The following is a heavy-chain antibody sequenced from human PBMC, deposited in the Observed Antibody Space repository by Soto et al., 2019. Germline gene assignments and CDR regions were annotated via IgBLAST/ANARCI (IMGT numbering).Heavy chain of an antibody. CDR1: GGSISSYY. CDR3: ARGGQPLLYYFDY. J-gene: IGHJ4*02. Sequence: SETLSLTCTVSGGSISSYYWSWIRQPPGKGLEWIGYIYYSGSTNYNPSLKSRVTISVDTSKNQFSLKLSSVTAADTAVYYCARGGQPLLYYFDYWGQGTLVTVSS. CDR2: IYYSGST. D-gene: IGHD2-2*02. V-gene: IGHV4-59*01.